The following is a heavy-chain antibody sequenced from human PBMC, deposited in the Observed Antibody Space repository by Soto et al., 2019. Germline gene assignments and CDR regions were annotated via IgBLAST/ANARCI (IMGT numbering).Heavy chain of an antibody. J-gene: IGHJ4*02. CDR1: GFTFDDYA. CDR2: ISWNSGSI. V-gene: IGHV3-9*01. Sequence: PGGSLRLSCAASGFTFDDYAMHWVRQAPGKGLEWVSGISWNSGSIGYADSVKGRFTISRDNAKNSLYLQMNSLRAEDTALYYCAKVRGVIMGYFDYWGQGTLVTVSS. D-gene: IGHD3-10*01. CDR3: AKVRGVIMGYFDY.